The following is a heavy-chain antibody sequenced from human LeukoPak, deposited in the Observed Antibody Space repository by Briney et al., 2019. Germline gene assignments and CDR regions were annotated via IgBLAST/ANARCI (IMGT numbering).Heavy chain of an antibody. D-gene: IGHD3-3*02. CDR3: ARIGGISKGDY. CDR1: AFPFRSYW. Sequence: GGSLRLSCAASAFPFRSYWMHWVRQAPGKGLEWVSLIYSGGSTYYVDSVKGRFTVSRDTSRDTLYLQMNSLRAEDTAIYYCARIGGISKGDYWGQGTLVTVSS. V-gene: IGHV3-66*01. CDR2: IYSGGST. J-gene: IGHJ4*02.